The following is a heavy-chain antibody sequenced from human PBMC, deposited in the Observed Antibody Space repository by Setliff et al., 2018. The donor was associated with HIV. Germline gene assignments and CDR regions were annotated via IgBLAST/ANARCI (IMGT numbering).Heavy chain of an antibody. Sequence: LSLTCAVSGYSISSGFYWGWIRQPPGKGLEWIGTIYHSGSTYYNPSLKSRVTISVDTSKNQFSLKVSSVTAADTAVYYCARQSSGSPEYFQHWGQGTLVTVSS. V-gene: IGHV4-38-2*01. J-gene: IGHJ1*01. D-gene: IGHD1-26*01. CDR3: ARQSSGSPEYFQH. CDR1: GYSISSGFY. CDR2: IYHSGST.